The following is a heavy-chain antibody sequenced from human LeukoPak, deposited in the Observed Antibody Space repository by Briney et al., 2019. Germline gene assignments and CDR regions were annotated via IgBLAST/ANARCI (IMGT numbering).Heavy chain of an antibody. CDR1: GFTFSDYY. D-gene: IGHD2-2*01. J-gene: IGHJ5*02. CDR2: IKQDGFEK. V-gene: IGHV3-7*01. CDR3: ARDGCTSTTCSTLGGFSS. Sequence: PGGSLRLSCAASGFTFSDYYMSWIRQAPGKGLEWVANIKQDGFEKYYVDSVRGRFTISRDNAKNSLSLQMNSLRAEDTAVYYCARDGCTSTTCSTLGGFSSWGQGTLVTVSS.